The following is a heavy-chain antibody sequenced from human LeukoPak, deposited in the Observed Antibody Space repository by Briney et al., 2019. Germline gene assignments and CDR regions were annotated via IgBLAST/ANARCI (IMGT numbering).Heavy chain of an antibody. V-gene: IGHV3-23*01. D-gene: IGHD1-26*01. CDR3: AKDLELLAAFDI. CDR1: GFTFSSYA. J-gene: IGHJ3*02. CDR2: ISGSGGST. Sequence: PGGSLSLSCAASGFTFSSYAMSWGRQAPGKGLGWVSAISGSGGSTYYADSVKGRFTISRDNSKNTLYLQMNSLRADDTAVYYCAKDLELLAAFDIWGQGTMVTVSS.